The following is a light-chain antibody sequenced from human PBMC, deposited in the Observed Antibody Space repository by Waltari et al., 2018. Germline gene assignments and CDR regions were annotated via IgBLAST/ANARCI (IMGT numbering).Light chain of an antibody. CDR2: GAS. V-gene: IGKV3-20*01. J-gene: IGKJ4*01. Sequence: EIVLTQSPGTLSLSPGERATLSCRASQTVRTTYLAWYQQEPGPAPTLLISGASSRATGIPDRFSGSGSGTDFSLTISSLEPEDFAVYYCQQYDISPLTFGGGTKVEIK. CDR3: QQYDISPLT. CDR1: QTVRTTY.